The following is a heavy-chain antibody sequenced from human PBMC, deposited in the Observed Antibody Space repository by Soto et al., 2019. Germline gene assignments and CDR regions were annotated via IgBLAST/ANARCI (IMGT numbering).Heavy chain of an antibody. CDR1: GFTVSSNY. D-gene: IGHD5-18*01. J-gene: IGHJ6*03. CDR3: ARGRVVTAMVIDGAEYYYYYYMDV. Sequence: EVQLVESGGGLVQPGGSLRLSCAASGFTVSSNYMSWVRQAPGKGLEWVSVIYSGGSTYYADSVKGRFTISRHNSKNTLYRQMNSLRAEDTAVYYCARGRVVTAMVIDGAEYYYYYYMDVWGKGTTVTVSS. V-gene: IGHV3-53*04. CDR2: IYSGGST.